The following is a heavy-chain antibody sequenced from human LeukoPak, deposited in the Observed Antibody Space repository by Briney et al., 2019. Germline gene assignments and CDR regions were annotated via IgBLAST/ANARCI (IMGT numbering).Heavy chain of an antibody. Sequence: GGSLRLSCEASGFTFNTYSMNWVRQAPGQGLEWVSSISSSSNNIYYADSVKGRFAISRDNAKNSLYLQMNSLRAEDTAVYYCARLPLYGDYGGSYWGQGTLVTVSS. CDR3: ARLPLYGDYGGSY. V-gene: IGHV3-21*01. CDR1: GFTFNTYS. D-gene: IGHD4-17*01. J-gene: IGHJ4*02. CDR2: ISSSSNNI.